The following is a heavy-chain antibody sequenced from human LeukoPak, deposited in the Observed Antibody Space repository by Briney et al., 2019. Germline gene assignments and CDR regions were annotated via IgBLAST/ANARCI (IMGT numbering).Heavy chain of an antibody. V-gene: IGHV3-23*01. CDR2: ISGSGGST. Sequence: PGGSLRLSCAASGFTFSSYAMSWDRQAPGKGLEWVSAISGSGGSTYYADSVKGRFTISRDNSKNTLYLQMNSLRAEDTAVYYCAKDPFYDSSGYYESPPFDYWGQGTLVTVSS. CDR3: AKDPFYDSSGYYESPPFDY. CDR1: GFTFSSYA. J-gene: IGHJ4*02. D-gene: IGHD3-22*01.